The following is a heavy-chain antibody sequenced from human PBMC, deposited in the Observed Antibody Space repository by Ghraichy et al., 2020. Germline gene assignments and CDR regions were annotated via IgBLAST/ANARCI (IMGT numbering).Heavy chain of an antibody. V-gene: IGHV3-30*18. D-gene: IGHD4-11*01. CDR3: AKGVVRYSTSSLDYFYYMDV. CDR1: KFSFSNYG. Sequence: GGSRRLSCAASKFSFSNYGMHWVRQAPGKGLEWVAVISYDGSNKYYGDSVRGRFTISRDNSKNTLFLQMTNLRSEDTAVYYCAKGVVRYSTSSLDYFYYMDVWGKGTTVSIS. J-gene: IGHJ6*03. CDR2: ISYDGSNK.